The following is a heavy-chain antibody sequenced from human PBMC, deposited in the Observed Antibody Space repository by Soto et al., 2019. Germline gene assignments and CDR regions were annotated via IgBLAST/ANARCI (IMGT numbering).Heavy chain of an antibody. CDR3: ARVPDR. J-gene: IGHJ5*02. D-gene: IGHD2-2*01. V-gene: IGHV4-30-2*01. CDR1: GCSISSGGYS. Sequence: PSETLCLTCGFSGCSISSGGYSWSWIRQPPGKGLEWIGYIYHSGSTYYNPSLKSRVTISVDRSKNQFSLKLSSVTAADTAVYYCARVPDRWGQGTLVTVSS. CDR2: IYHSGST.